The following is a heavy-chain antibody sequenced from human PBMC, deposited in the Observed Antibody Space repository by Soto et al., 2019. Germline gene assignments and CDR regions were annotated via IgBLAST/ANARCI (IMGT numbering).Heavy chain of an antibody. CDR1: GFSLSTSGVG. V-gene: IGHV2-5*02. D-gene: IGHD5-12*01. J-gene: IGHJ5*02. CDR3: AHGEYSGDGGSGNWFDP. CDR2: IYWDDDK. Sequence: QITLKESGPTLVKPTQTLTLTCTFSGFSLSTSGVGVGWIRQPPGKALAWLALIYWDDDKRYSPSLKSRLTISKDTSRNQVVLTMTNMDPVDTATYYGAHGEYSGDGGSGNWFDPWGQGTLVTVSS.